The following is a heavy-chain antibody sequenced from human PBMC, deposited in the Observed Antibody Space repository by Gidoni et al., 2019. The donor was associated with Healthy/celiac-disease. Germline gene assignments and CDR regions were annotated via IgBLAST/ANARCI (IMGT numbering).Heavy chain of an antibody. J-gene: IGHJ4*02. CDR3: ARLASTYCSSTSCYPLDY. CDR2: IYYSGST. V-gene: IGHV4-39*01. Sequence: QLQLQESGPGLVKPSETLSLTCTVSGGSISSSSYYWGWIRQPPGKGLEWIGSIYYSGSTYYNPSLKSRVTISVDTSKNQFSLKLSSVTAADTAVYYCARLASTYCSSTSCYPLDYWGQGTLVTVSS. D-gene: IGHD2-2*01. CDR1: GGSISSSSYY.